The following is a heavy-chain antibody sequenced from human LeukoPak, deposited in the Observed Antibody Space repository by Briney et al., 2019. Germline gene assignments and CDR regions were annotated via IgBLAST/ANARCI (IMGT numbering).Heavy chain of an antibody. V-gene: IGHV3-21*01. J-gene: IGHJ3*02. CDR3: AREYCSGGSCYNDAFDI. Sequence: GGSLRLSCAVSGITFRNYSMNWVRQAPGKGLEWVSSISSSSSYIYYADSVKGRFTISRDNAKNSLYLQMNSLRAEDTAVYYCAREYCSGGSCYNDAFDIWGQGTMVTVSS. CDR2: ISSSSSYI. CDR1: GITFRNYS. D-gene: IGHD2-15*01.